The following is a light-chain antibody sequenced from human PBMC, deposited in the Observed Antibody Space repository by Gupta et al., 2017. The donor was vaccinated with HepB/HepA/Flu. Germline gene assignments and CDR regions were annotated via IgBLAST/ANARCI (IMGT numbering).Light chain of an antibody. CDR1: QSLVNSDGNTY. J-gene: IGKJ2*01. CDR3: IQATYWPYT. CDR2: KVS. Sequence: DVVMTQPPLSLPVTLGQPASISCKSSQSLVNSDGNTYLNWFQQRQGQSPRRLIYKVSNRDSGVPDRFSGSGSDTDFTLKISRVEAEDVGVYYYCIQATYWPYTFGQGTKLEI. V-gene: IGKV2-30*01.